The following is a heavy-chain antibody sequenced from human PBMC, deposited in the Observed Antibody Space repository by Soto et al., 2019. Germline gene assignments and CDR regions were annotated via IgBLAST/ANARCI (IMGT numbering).Heavy chain of an antibody. J-gene: IGHJ3*02. V-gene: IGHV3-15*01. CDR3: TTDRYCSGGSCYPLMAFDI. CDR1: GFTFSNAW. D-gene: IGHD2-15*01. Sequence: GGSLRLSCAASGFTFSNAWMSWVRQAPGKGLEWVGRIKSKTDGGITDDAATVKGRFTISRDDSKNTLYLQMNSLKTEDTAVYYCTTDRYCSGGSCYPLMAFDIWGQGTMVTVSS. CDR2: IKSKTDGGIT.